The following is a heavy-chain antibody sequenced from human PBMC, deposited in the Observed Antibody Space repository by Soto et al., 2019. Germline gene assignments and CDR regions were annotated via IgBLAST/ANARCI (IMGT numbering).Heavy chain of an antibody. CDR2: ILYDGRVK. CDR3: AKDPEYSTTSLRDYFEY. V-gene: IGHV3-30*18. J-gene: IGHJ4*02. Sequence: PGGCLRLACAASGFTFRSYGIPGVRQVPGKGLEWVAGILYDGRVKRFADSVKGRFTISRDNSKITLHLQMNCLRAEDTAMYYCAKDPEYSTTSLRDYFEYWGQGTLVTVSS. D-gene: IGHD2-2*01. CDR1: GFTFRSYG.